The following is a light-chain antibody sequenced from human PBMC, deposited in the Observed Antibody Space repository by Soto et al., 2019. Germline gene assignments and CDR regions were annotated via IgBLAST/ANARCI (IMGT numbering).Light chain of an antibody. CDR2: AAS. CDR1: QDIRNF. CDR3: QQYSIVPV. Sequence: DIQMTQSPTSLSASVGDRVTITCRASQDIRNFVAWYQQKPGKAPKLLIYAASTLQSGVPSRFSGSGSGTDFTLTINSLQPEDVAPYSCQQYSIVPVFGPGTKVEIK. V-gene: IGKV1-27*01. J-gene: IGKJ3*01.